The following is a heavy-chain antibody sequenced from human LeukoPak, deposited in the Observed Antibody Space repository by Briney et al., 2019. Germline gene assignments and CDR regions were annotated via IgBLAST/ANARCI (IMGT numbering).Heavy chain of an antibody. V-gene: IGHV3-7*01. J-gene: IGHJ6*03. D-gene: IGHD2/OR15-2a*01. CDR3: ARDFSRYMDV. CDR2: IKQDGSEK. Sequence: GGTLRLSCAASGFTISSYWMSWVRQAPGKGLVWVANIKQDGSEKYYVDSVKVRFTISRDNAKNSLYLEMNSLRAEDTDVYYCARDFSRYMDVWGKGTTVTISS. CDR1: GFTISSYW.